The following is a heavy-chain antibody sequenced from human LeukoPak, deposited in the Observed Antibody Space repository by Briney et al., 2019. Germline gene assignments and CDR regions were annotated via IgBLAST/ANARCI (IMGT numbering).Heavy chain of an antibody. CDR2: INPNSGGT. Sequence: ASVKVSCKASGFTFTGYYMHWVRRDPGQGLEWMGWINPNSGGTIYAQKFQGRVTMTWDTSICTTYRELRGLRSEDTAVYYCARARSGTYGKNGFDPWGEGTLVTVPS. V-gene: IGHV1-2*02. CDR3: ARARSGTYGKNGFDP. CDR1: GFTFTGYY. D-gene: IGHD6-25*01. J-gene: IGHJ5*02.